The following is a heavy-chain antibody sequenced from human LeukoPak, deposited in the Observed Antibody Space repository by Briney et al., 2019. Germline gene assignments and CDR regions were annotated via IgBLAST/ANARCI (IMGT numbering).Heavy chain of an antibody. Sequence: HPGRSLRPSCSVSALTSSSYWIRSVCPAPRQRLLWLFSLNSGGNITPYADAVQGRFSISRDNARDKVYLEMSSLRGEDAAVYYCARGGTDSWDPLDVWGRGTMVSVS. V-gene: IGHV3-74*01. CDR3: ARGGTDSWDPLDV. CDR1: ALTSSSYW. CDR2: LNSGGNIT. J-gene: IGHJ3*01. D-gene: IGHD1-26*01.